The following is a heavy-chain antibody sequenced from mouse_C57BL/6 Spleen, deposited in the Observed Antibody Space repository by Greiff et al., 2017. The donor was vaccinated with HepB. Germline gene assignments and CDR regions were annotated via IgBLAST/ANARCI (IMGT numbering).Heavy chain of an antibody. CDR3: ARNYYYGSSYWYFDV. Sequence: VKLMESGPGLVAPSQCLSITCTVSGFSFTSYAISWVRQPPGKGLEWLGVIWTGGGTNYNSALNSRLSISTDNSKSQVFLKMNSLRTDDTARYYCARNYYYGSSYWYFDVWGTGTTVTVSS. D-gene: IGHD1-1*01. V-gene: IGHV2-9-1*01. CDR1: GFSFTSYA. J-gene: IGHJ1*03. CDR2: IWTGGGT.